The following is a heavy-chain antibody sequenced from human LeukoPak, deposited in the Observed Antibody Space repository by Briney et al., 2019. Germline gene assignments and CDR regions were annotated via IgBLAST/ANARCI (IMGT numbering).Heavy chain of an antibody. V-gene: IGHV3-23*01. D-gene: IGHD2-2*01. J-gene: IGHJ6*03. CDR2: ISGSGGST. Sequence: GGSLRLSCAASGFTFSSYAMSWVRQAPGKGLEWFSAISGSGGSTYYADSVKGRFTISRDNSKNTLYLQMNSLRAEDTAVYYCAKPIVVVPAADRNMDVWGKGTTVTVSS. CDR1: GFTFSSYA. CDR3: AKPIVVVPAADRNMDV.